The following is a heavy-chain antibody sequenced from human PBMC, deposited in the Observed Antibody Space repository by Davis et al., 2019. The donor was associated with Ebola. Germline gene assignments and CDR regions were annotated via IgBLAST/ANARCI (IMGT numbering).Heavy chain of an antibody. J-gene: IGHJ4*02. D-gene: IGHD5-12*01. Sequence: SVKVSCKASGYTFTSYDINWVRQAPGQGLEWMGGIIPIFGTANYAQKFQGRVTITADESTSTAYMELSSLRSEDTAVYYCARWSGYDLQDDYWGQGTLVTVSS. CDR2: IIPIFGTA. CDR3: ARWSGYDLQDDY. V-gene: IGHV1-69*13. CDR1: GYTFTSYD.